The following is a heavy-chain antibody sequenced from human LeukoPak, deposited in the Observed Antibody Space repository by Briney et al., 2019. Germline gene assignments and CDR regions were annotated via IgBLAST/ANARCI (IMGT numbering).Heavy chain of an antibody. CDR1: GGTFSSYA. D-gene: IGHD1-26*01. J-gene: IGHJ6*02. CDR3: ARSVGATRVYYYYGMDV. CDR2: IIPILGIA. Sequence: SVKVSFKASGGTFSSYAISWVRQAPGQGLEWMGRIIPILGIANYAQKFQGRVTITADKSTSTAYMELSSLRSEDTAVYYCARSVGATRVYYYYGMDVWGQGTTVTVSS. V-gene: IGHV1-69*04.